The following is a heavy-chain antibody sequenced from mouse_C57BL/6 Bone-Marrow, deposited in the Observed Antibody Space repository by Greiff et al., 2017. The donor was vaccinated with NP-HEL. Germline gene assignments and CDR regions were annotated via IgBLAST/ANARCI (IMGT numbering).Heavy chain of an antibody. CDR2: IDPSDSYT. J-gene: IGHJ4*01. D-gene: IGHD1-1*01. Sequence: QVQLQQPGAELVMPGASVKLSCKASGYTFTSYWMHWVKQRPGQGLEWIGEIDPSDSYTNYNQKFKGKSTLTVDKSSSTAYMQLSSLTSEDSAGYYCARGTTVVKDYAMDYWGQGTSVTVSS. CDR1: GYTFTSYW. V-gene: IGHV1-69*01. CDR3: ARGTTVVKDYAMDY.